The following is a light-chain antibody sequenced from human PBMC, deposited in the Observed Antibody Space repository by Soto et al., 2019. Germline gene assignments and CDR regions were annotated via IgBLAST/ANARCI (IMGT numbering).Light chain of an antibody. CDR1: QSVSSY. CDR3: QQYGSSLRT. CDR2: DAS. Sequence: EIVLTPSPATLSLSPVERATLSCRASQSVSSYLAWYQQTPGQAPRLLIYDASSRATGIPARFSGSGFGTDFTLTISRLEPEDFAVYYCQQYGSSLRTFGQGTKVDIK. V-gene: IGKV3-11*01. J-gene: IGKJ1*01.